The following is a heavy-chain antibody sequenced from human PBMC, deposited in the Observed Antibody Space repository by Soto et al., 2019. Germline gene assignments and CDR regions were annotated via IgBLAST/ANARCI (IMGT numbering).Heavy chain of an antibody. D-gene: IGHD5-12*01. V-gene: IGHV5-51*01. CDR3: ARQGYSGYVLYYYYMDV. Sequence: GESLKISCKGSGYSFTSYWIGWVRQMPGKGLEWMGIIYPGDSDTRYSPSFQGQVTISADKSISTAYLQWSSLKASDTAMYYCARQGYSGYVLYYYYMDVWGKGTTVTVSS. CDR2: IYPGDSDT. J-gene: IGHJ6*03. CDR1: GYSFTSYW.